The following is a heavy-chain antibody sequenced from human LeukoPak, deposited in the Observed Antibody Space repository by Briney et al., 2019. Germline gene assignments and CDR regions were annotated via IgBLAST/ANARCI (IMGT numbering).Heavy chain of an antibody. Sequence: ESGGSLRLSCAASGFSFTSYAMSWVRQAPGKGLEWVSAISGSGGSTYYADSVKGRFTISRDNSKNTLYLQMNSLRAEDTAVYYCAKDGSYSSGWYGGYWGQGTLVTVSS. CDR2: ISGSGGST. CDR1: GFSFTSYA. CDR3: AKDGSYSSGWYGGY. J-gene: IGHJ4*02. D-gene: IGHD6-19*01. V-gene: IGHV3-23*01.